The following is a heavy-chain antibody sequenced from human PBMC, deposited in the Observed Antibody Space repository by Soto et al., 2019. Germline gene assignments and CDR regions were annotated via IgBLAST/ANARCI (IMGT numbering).Heavy chain of an antibody. CDR3: AHKGGRGAGMDV. CDR2: MCWDGDQ. CDR1: GFSLSSSGVG. D-gene: IGHD2-15*01. Sequence: QITLKESGPTLVKPTQTLTLTCTFSGFSLSSSGVGVAWIRQPAGKALEWLALMCWDGDQRYSPFLMGRLTITKDTSENQVVLTMTNMDPVDTATYYCAHKGGRGAGMDVWGQGTTVTVSS. V-gene: IGHV2-5*02. J-gene: IGHJ6*02.